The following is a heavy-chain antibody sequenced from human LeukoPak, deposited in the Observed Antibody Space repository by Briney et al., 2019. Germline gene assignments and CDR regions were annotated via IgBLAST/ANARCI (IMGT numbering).Heavy chain of an antibody. V-gene: IGHV4-31*03. CDR1: GVSISSGGYY. Sequence: PSQTLSLTCTVSGVSISSGGYYWSWIRRHPGKGLEWIGYIYYSGSTYYNPSLKSRVTISVDTSKNQFSLKLSSVTAADTAVYYCARFAYCSSTSCYYYYYGMDVWGQGTTVTVSS. D-gene: IGHD2-2*01. CDR3: ARFAYCSSTSCYYYYYGMDV. J-gene: IGHJ6*02. CDR2: IYYSGST.